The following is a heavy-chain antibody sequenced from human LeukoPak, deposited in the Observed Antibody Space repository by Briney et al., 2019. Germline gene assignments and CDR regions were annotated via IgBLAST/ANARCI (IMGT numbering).Heavy chain of an antibody. J-gene: IGHJ4*02. CDR2: IYYSGST. CDR1: GGSISSGDNY. V-gene: IGHV4-30-4*08. D-gene: IGHD6-13*01. CDR3: ARGDLYSSSWYN. Sequence: PSETLSLTCTVSGGSISSGDNYWGWIRQPPGKGLEWIGYIYYSGSTYYNPSLKSRVTISVDTSKNQFSLKLNSVTAADTAVYYCARGDLYSSSWYNWGQGTLVTVSS.